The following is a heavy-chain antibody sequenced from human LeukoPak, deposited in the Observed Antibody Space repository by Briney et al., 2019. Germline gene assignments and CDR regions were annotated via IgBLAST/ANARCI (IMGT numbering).Heavy chain of an antibody. CDR3: ARGVGVVASIDY. CDR2: IYYSGST. J-gene: IGHJ4*02. CDR1: GGSISSYY. D-gene: IGHD5-12*01. V-gene: IGHV4-59*01. Sequence: SETLSLTCTVSGGSISSYYWSWIRQPPGKGLEWIGYIYYSGSTNYNPSLKSRVTISVDTSKNLFSLKLSSVTAADTAMYYCARGVGVVASIDYWGQGTLVTVSS.